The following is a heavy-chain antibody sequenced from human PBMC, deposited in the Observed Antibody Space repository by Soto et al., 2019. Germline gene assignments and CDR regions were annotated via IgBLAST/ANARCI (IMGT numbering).Heavy chain of an antibody. CDR1: GYTFTAYY. CDR3: ARNYYDSSDRDYLDY. CDR2: INPITGGT. J-gene: IGHJ4*02. D-gene: IGHD3-22*01. V-gene: IGHV1-2*02. Sequence: ASVKVSCKASGYTFTAYYIHWVRQAPGQGLEWMGWINPITGGTNYAPNFQGRVTMTRDTSISTAYVELSSLRSDDTALYYCARNYYDSSDRDYLDYWGQGTLVTVSS.